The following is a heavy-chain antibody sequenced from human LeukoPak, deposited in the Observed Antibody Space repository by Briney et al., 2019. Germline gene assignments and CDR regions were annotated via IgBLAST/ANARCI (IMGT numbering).Heavy chain of an antibody. V-gene: IGHV4-4*07. CDR1: GGSISSYC. CDR3: ARSGYDYVWGSYRYSSYYYYYMDV. J-gene: IGHJ6*03. D-gene: IGHD3-16*02. Sequence: SETLSLTCTVSGGSISSYCWSWIRQPAGKGLEWIGRIYTSGSTNYNPSLKSRVTMSVDTSKNQFSLKLSSVTAADTAVYYCARSGYDYVWGSYRYSSYYYYYMDVWGKGTTVTVSS. CDR2: IYTSGST.